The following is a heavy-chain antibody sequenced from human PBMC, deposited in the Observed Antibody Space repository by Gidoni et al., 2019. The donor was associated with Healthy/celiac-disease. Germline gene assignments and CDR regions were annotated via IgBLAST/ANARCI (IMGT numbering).Heavy chain of an antibody. J-gene: IGHJ4*02. D-gene: IGHD1-26*01. CDR2: IYYSGST. CDR1: GGSISSGGYY. CDR3: ARGRELPGGIDY. V-gene: IGHV4-31*03. Sequence: QVQLQESGPGLVKPSQTLSLPCTVSGGSISSGGYYWSWIRQHPGKGLEWIGYIYYSGSTYYNPSLKSRVTISVDTSKNQFSLKLSSVTAADTAVYYCARGRELPGGIDYWGQGTLVTVSS.